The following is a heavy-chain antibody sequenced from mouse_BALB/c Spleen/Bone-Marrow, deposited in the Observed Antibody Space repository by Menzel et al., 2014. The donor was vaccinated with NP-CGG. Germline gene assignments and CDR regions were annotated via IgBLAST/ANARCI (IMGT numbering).Heavy chain of an antibody. Sequence: VQLQQSGAELVKPGASVKLSCKAPGYTFTSYYMYWVKQRPGQGLEWIGEINPSNGGTNFNEKFKSKATLTVDKSSSTAYTQLSSLTSEDSAVYYCTRWYYGNYFDYWGQGTTLTVSS. CDR2: INPSNGGT. D-gene: IGHD2-1*01. CDR1: GYTFTSYY. J-gene: IGHJ2*01. V-gene: IGHV1S81*02. CDR3: TRWYYGNYFDY.